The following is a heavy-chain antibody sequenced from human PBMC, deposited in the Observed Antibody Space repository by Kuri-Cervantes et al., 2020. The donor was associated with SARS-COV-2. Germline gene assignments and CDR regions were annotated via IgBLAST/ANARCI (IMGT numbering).Heavy chain of an antibody. V-gene: IGHV3-53*05. CDR3: TTQAPIVLVVYAITRFDY. CDR2: IYSGGST. CDR1: GFTVSSNY. D-gene: IGHD2-8*02. J-gene: IGHJ4*02. Sequence: LSLTCAASGFTVSSNYMSWVRQAPGKGLEWVSVIYSGGSTYYADSVKGRFTISRDNSKSMLYLQMDSLKAKDTAMYYCTTQAPIVLVVYAITRFDYWGQGTLVTVSS.